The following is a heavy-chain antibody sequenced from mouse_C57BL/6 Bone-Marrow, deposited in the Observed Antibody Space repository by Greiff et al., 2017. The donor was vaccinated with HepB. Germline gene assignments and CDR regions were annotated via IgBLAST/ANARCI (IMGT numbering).Heavy chain of an antibody. V-gene: IGHV1-61*01. CDR3: ARNWDYYGSSYGYWYFDV. Sequence: QVQLKQSGAELVRPGSSVKLSCKASGYTFTSYWMDWVKQRPGQGLEWIGNIYPSDSETHYNQKFKDKATLTVDKSSSTAYMQLSSLTSEDSAVYYCARNWDYYGSSYGYWYFDVWGTGTTVTVSS. CDR2: IYPSDSET. J-gene: IGHJ1*03. CDR1: GYTFTSYW. D-gene: IGHD1-1*01.